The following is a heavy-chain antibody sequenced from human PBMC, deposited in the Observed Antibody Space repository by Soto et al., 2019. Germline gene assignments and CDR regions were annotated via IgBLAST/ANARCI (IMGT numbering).Heavy chain of an antibody. Sequence: QLQLQESGPGLVKPSETLSLTCTVSGGSISSSSYYWGWIRQPPGKGLEWIGSIYYSGSTYYHPSRKSPFTISVCTSKNQFSLKLSSVTAADTAVYYCARHLYGGNSRWAGAKNWFDPWGQGTLVTVSS. J-gene: IGHJ5*02. CDR2: IYYSGST. CDR1: GGSISSSSYY. CDR3: ARHLYGGNSRWAGAKNWFDP. V-gene: IGHV4-39*01. D-gene: IGHD4-17*01.